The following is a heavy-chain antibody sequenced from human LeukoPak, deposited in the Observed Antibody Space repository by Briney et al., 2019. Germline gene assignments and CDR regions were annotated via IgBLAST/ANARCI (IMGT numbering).Heavy chain of an antibody. CDR1: GFTFSSYG. J-gene: IGHJ6*02. Sequence: GGSLRLSCAASGFTFSSYGMHWVRQAPGKGLEWVAVISYDGSNKYYADSVKGRFTISRDNSKNTLYLQMNSLRAEDTAVYYCAKDVFWGNYGSGSLTAYYGMDVWGQGTTVTVSS. CDR3: AKDVFWGNYGSGSLTAYYGMDV. CDR2: ISYDGSNK. D-gene: IGHD3-10*01. V-gene: IGHV3-30*18.